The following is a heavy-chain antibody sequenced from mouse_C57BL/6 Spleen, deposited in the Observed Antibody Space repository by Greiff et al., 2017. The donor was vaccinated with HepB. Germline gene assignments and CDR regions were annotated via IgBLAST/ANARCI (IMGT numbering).Heavy chain of an antibody. CDR1: GFTFSSYA. Sequence: EVKLEESGEGLVKPGGSLKLSCAASGFTFSSYAMSWVRQTPEKRLEWVAYISSGGDYIYYADTVKGRFTISRGNARNTLYLQMSSLKSEDTAMYYCTREVTTVYYYAMDYWGQGTSVTVSS. J-gene: IGHJ4*01. V-gene: IGHV5-9-1*02. D-gene: IGHD1-1*01. CDR2: ISSGGDYI. CDR3: TREVTTVYYYAMDY.